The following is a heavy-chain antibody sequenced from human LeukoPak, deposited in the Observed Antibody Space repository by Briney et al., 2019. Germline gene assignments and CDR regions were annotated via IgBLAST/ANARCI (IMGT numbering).Heavy chain of an antibody. V-gene: IGHV1-2*02. D-gene: IGHD1-1*01. CDR1: GYTFTGYY. Sequence: ASVKVSCKASGYTFTGYYLHWVRQAPGQGREWLGWVNPTSGGTHYAQTFQGRVTVTRDTSISTAYMELNSLRSEDTALYYCARPMTGTGLTYYYYGMDIWGQGTTVTVSS. J-gene: IGHJ6*02. CDR3: ARPMTGTGLTYYYYGMDI. CDR2: VNPTSGGT.